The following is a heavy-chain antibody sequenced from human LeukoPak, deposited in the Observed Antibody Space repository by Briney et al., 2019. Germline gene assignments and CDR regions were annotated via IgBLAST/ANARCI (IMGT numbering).Heavy chain of an antibody. CDR3: AKDYVEPTYYESSGWVFGAFDI. CDR2: ISGSGGST. J-gene: IGHJ3*02. D-gene: IGHD3-22*01. V-gene: IGHV3-23*01. Sequence: GGSLRLSCAASGFTFSSYAMSWVRQAPGKGLEWVSAISGSGGSTYYADSVKGRFTISRDNSKNTLYLQMNSLRAEDTAVYYCAKDYVEPTYYESSGWVFGAFDIWGQGTMVTVSS. CDR1: GFTFSSYA.